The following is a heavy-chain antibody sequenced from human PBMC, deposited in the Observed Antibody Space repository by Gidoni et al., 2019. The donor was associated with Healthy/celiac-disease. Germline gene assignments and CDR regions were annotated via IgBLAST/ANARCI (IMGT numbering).Heavy chain of an antibody. CDR2: IYYRGST. J-gene: IGHJ4*02. V-gene: IGHV4-30-4*01. CDR1: GGSISSGDYY. Sequence: QVQLQESGPGLVKPSQTLSLTCTVSGGSISSGDYYWSWIRQPPGKGLEWLGYIYYRGSTYYNPSLKSRVTISVDTSKNQFSLKLSSVTAADTAVYYCARAMRYYDSSGYYYFDYWGQGTLVTVSS. CDR3: ARAMRYYDSSGYYYFDY. D-gene: IGHD3-22*01.